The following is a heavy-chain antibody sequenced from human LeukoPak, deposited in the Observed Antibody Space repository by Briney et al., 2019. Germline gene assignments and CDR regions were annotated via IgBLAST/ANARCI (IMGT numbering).Heavy chain of an antibody. CDR1: GYTLTELS. V-gene: IGHV1-24*01. J-gene: IGHJ4*02. CDR2: FDLEDGET. CDR3: ATDGPERGYFDY. Sequence: ASVKVSCKVSGYTLTELSMHWVRQAPGKGLEWMGGFDLEDGETIYAQKFQGRVTMTEDTSTDTAYMELSSLRSEDTAVYYCATDGPERGYFDYWGQGTLVTVSS. D-gene: IGHD1-14*01.